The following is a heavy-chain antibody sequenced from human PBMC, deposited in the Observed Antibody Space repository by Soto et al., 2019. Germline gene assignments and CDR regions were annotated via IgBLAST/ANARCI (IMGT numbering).Heavy chain of an antibody. V-gene: IGHV3-74*01. CDR2: IDNAGTDS. Sequence: EVQLVESGGGLVQPGGSLRLSCAASGFTLSGRSMHWVRQAPGKVLVWVSGIDNAGTDSTYADSVKGRFTSSRDNAKNMLYLQMNILRFEDTAVYYCASGWFGTDVWGKGTTVTVSS. CDR3: ASGWFGTDV. D-gene: IGHD3-10*01. J-gene: IGHJ6*04. CDR1: GFTLSGRS.